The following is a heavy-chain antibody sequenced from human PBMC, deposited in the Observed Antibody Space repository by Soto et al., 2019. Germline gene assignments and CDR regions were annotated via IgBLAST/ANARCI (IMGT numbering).Heavy chain of an antibody. CDR2: IYHSGST. J-gene: IGHJ4*02. CDR1: GVPISSSSW. CDR3: AGGFGSGHYDY. V-gene: IGHV4-4*01. D-gene: IGHD3-10*01. Sequence: TLSLTCTVSGVPISSSSWWTWVRQPPGKGLEWIGEIYHSGSTNYNPSLKSRVAISVDKSKNQFSLKLTSVTAADTAVYFCAGGFGSGHYDYWGPGNLVTVSS.